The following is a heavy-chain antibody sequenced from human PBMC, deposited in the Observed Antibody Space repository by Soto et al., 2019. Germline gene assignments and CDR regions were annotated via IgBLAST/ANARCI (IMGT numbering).Heavy chain of an antibody. J-gene: IGHJ5*02. CDR1: GGSISSGGYY. D-gene: IGHD5-12*01. CDR3: AREGMDGYDYNWFDP. V-gene: IGHV4-31*03. Sequence: SETLSLTCTVSGGSISSGGYYWSWIRQHPGKGLEWIGYIYYSGSTYYNPSLKSRVTISVDTSKNRFSLKLSSVTAADTAVYYCAREGMDGYDYNWFDPWGQGTLVTVSS. CDR2: IYYSGST.